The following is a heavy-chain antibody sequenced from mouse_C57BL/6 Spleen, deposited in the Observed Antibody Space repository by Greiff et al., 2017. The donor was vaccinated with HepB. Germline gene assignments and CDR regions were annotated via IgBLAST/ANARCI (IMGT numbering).Heavy chain of an antibody. D-gene: IGHD2-1*01. Sequence: EVKVVESGTVLARPGASVKMSCKTSGYTFTSYWMHWVKQRPGQGLEWIGAIYPGNSDTSYNQKFKGKAKLTAVTSASTAYMELSSLTNEDSAVYYGTGYYYGISAIDYWGQGTSVTVSS. CDR1: GYTFTSYW. CDR3: TGYYYGISAIDY. J-gene: IGHJ4*01. CDR2: IYPGNSDT. V-gene: IGHV1-5*01.